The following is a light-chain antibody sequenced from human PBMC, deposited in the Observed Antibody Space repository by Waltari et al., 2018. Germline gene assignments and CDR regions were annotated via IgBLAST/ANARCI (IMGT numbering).Light chain of an antibody. CDR2: SDG. V-gene: IGLV1-44*01. Sequence: QSVLTQPPSASGTPGQRVTISCSGSSSNIGRNTVNWYQQLPGTAPKLLNFSDGHRPYGVPARFSGSKSGTTASLAISGLQSEDEADYYCATWDVSLAAVFGGGTKLTVL. CDR1: SSNIGRNT. J-gene: IGLJ3*02. CDR3: ATWDVSLAAV.